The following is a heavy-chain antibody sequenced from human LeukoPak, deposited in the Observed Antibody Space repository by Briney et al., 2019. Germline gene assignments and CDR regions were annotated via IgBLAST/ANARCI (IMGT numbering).Heavy chain of an antibody. CDR2: INHSGST. D-gene: IGHD4-4*01. CDR3: ARHPFQYPFDH. CDR1: GGSFSGYY. V-gene: IGHV4-34*01. J-gene: IGHJ5*02. Sequence: NPSETLSLTCAVYGGSFSGYYWSWIRQPPGKGLEWIGEINHSGSTNYNPSLKSRVTISVDTSKNQFSLKLSSVTAADTAVYYCARHPFQYPFDHWGQGTVVSVSS.